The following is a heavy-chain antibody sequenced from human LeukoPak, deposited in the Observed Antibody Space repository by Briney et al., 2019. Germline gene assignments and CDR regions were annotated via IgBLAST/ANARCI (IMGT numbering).Heavy chain of an antibody. V-gene: IGHV4-34*09. CDR1: GGSFSGYY. CDR2: IYYSGST. Sequence: SETLSLTCAVYGGSFSGYYWSWIRQPPGKGLEWIGYIYYSGSTYYNPSLKSRVTISVDTSKNQFSLKLSSVTAADTAVYYCARDQVTYYDFWSGSASWFDPWGQGTLVTVSS. D-gene: IGHD3-3*01. CDR3: ARDQVTYYDFWSGSASWFDP. J-gene: IGHJ5*02.